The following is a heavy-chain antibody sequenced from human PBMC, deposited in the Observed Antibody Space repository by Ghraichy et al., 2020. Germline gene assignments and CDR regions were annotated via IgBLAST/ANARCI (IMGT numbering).Heavy chain of an antibody. CDR2: INHSGST. CDR1: GGSFSGYY. D-gene: IGHD2-2*01. Sequence: SETLSLTCAVYGGSFSGYYWSWIRQPPGKGLEWIGEINHSGSTNYNPSLKSRVTISVDTSKNQFSLKLSSVTAADTAVYYCAREGDIVVVPAALKPSGFDYWGQGTLVTVSS. V-gene: IGHV4-34*01. J-gene: IGHJ4*02. CDR3: AREGDIVVVPAALKPSGFDY.